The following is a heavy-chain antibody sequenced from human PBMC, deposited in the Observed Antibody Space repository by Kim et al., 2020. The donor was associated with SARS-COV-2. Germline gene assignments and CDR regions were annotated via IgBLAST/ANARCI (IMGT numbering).Heavy chain of an antibody. Sequence: GGSLRLSCAASGFTFSSYSMNWVRQAPGKGLEWVSSISSSSSYIYYADSVKGRFTISRDNAKNSLYLKMNSLRAEDTAVYYCARDGRVLRYFDWLLWGFRDVGGQGTTVTVSS. D-gene: IGHD3-9*01. J-gene: IGHJ6*02. CDR2: ISSSSSYI. V-gene: IGHV3-21*01. CDR1: GFTFSSYS. CDR3: ARDGRVLRYFDWLLWGFRDV.